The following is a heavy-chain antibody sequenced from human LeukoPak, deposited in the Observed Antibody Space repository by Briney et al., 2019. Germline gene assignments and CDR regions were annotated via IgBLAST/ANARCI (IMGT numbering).Heavy chain of an antibody. CDR1: GFTVSSNY. CDR2: IYSGGST. CDR3: ARDDRENNGGYPAPDY. J-gene: IGHJ4*02. Sequence: PGGSLRLSCAASGFTVSSNYMSWVRQAPGKGLEWVSVIYSGGSTYYADSVKGRFTISRDNSKNTLYLQMNNLRAEDTAVYYCARDDRENNGGYPAPDYWGQGTLVTVSS. D-gene: IGHD6-13*01. V-gene: IGHV3-66*01.